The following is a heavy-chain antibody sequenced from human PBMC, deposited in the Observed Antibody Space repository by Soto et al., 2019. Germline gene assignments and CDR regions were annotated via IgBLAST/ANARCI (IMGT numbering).Heavy chain of an antibody. Sequence: QLQLEESGPGLVKPSETLSLTCTVSGGSISSSSYYWGWIRQSPGKGPEGIGSFYYSGSTCYSPSPKSRLTISGDTSKKQISLRLSSVTAADTAVYYCARISVASRYMDVWGKGSTVTVSS. D-gene: IGHD5-12*01. CDR2: FYYSGST. J-gene: IGHJ6*03. CDR1: GGSISSSSYY. CDR3: ARISVASRYMDV. V-gene: IGHV4-39*01.